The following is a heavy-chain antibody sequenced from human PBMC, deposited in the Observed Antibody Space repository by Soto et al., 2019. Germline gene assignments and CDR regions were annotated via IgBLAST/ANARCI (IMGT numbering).Heavy chain of an antibody. CDR2: SSSSAI. CDR3: ARDLSNYDILTGYYTGGMDV. D-gene: IGHD3-9*01. Sequence: SSSSAIFYADSVKGRFTISTDNAKNSLYLQMNSLRAEDTAVYYCARDLSNYDILTGYYTGGMDVWGQGTTVTVSS. J-gene: IGHJ6*02. V-gene: IGHV3-48*01.